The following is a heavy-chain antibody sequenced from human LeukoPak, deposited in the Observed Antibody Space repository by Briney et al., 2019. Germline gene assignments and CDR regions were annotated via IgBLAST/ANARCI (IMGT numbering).Heavy chain of an antibody. CDR3: ARRTDRSFWYLDY. CDR2: IYPGDSDT. Sequence: GESLKISCKGSGYSFTNYWIGWVRQMPGKGLEWMGIIYPGDSDTRYSPSFQGQVTISADKSISTAYLQWSSLKASDTAIYYCARRTDRSFWYLDYWGQGTLVTVSS. CDR1: GYSFTNYW. V-gene: IGHV5-51*01. J-gene: IGHJ4*02.